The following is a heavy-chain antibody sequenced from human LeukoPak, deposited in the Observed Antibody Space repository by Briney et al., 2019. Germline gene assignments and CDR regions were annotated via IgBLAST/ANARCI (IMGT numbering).Heavy chain of an antibody. D-gene: IGHD3-22*01. J-gene: IGHJ3*01. CDR1: GDSVGSTGYY. Sequence: SETMSLTCTVSGDSVGSTGYYWGWILQPPGKGLEWIGTIYYSGSTYYNPSLKSRVTMSGDTSRNQFSLRLSSVKAADTAVYYCAKAEARYSHSSGLYAFDVWGQGKMVTVSS. CDR2: IYYSGST. V-gene: IGHV4-39*01. CDR3: AKAEARYSHSSGLYAFDV.